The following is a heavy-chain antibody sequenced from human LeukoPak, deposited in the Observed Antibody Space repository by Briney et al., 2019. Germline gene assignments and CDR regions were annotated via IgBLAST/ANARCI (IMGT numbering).Heavy chain of an antibody. CDR2: INPNSGGT. Sequence: ASVKVSCKASGYTFTDYYMYWVRQAPGQGLGYMGWINPNSGGTNYAQKFQGRVPMTRDTSISTAYMELSSLRSDDTAMYYCARVHWRPATHWFDPWGQGTLVTVSS. V-gene: IGHV1-2*02. CDR3: ARVHWRPATHWFDP. J-gene: IGHJ5*02. D-gene: IGHD2-2*01. CDR1: GYTFTDYY.